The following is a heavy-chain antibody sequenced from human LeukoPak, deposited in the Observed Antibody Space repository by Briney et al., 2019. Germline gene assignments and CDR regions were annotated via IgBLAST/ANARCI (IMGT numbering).Heavy chain of an antibody. D-gene: IGHD3-10*01. J-gene: IGHJ4*02. Sequence: PGGSLRLSCAASGFTFEDYSIHWVRRAPGKGLEWVSGISWNSANIAYMDSVKGRFTISRDSAKKSLYLQMNSLRPEDTALYYCAKVRSAFRFGDIGLDSWGQGTLGTVSS. V-gene: IGHV3-9*01. CDR1: GFTFEDYS. CDR3: AKVRSAFRFGDIGLDS. CDR2: ISWNSANI.